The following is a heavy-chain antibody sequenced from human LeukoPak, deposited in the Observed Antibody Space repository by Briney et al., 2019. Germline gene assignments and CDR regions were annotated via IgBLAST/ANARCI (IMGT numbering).Heavy chain of an antibody. CDR2: IYSGGST. CDR1: GFTVSSNY. CDR3: ARDSSGPYYYYYYGMDV. V-gene: IGHV3-66*01. J-gene: IGHJ6*02. Sequence: GGSLRLSCAASGFTVSSNYMSWVRQAPGKGLEWVSVIYSGGSTYYADSVKGRFTISRDNPKNTLYLQMNSLRAEDTAVHYCARDSSGPYYYYYYGMDVWGQGTTVTVSS. D-gene: IGHD3-22*01.